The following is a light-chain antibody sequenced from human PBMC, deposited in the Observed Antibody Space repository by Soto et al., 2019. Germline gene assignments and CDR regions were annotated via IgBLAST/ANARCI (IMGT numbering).Light chain of an antibody. CDR1: QSLLYRDGRIF. CDR2: LAS. J-gene: IGKJ4*01. V-gene: IGKV2-28*01. CDR3: MQALQTPT. Sequence: DIVMTQSPLSLAVTPGEPASISCRSSQSLLYRDGRIFLDWYLQRPGHSPQVLIYLASIRASGVPGRFSGSGSGTDFTLKISRVEAEDVGIYYCMQALQTPTFGGGTRLEIK.